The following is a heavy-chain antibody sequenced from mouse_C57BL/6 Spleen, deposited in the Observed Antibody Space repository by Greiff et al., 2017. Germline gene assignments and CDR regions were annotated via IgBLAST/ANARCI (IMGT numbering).Heavy chain of an antibody. V-gene: IGHV3-6*01. Sequence: ESGPGLVKPSQSLSLTCSVTGYSITSGYYWNWIRQFPGNKLEWMGYISYDGSNNYNPSLKNRISITRDTSKNQFFLKLNSVTTEDTATYFCSREGLSNYFVYWGQGTTLTVSS. J-gene: IGHJ2*01. CDR3: SREGLSNYFVY. CDR2: ISYDGSN. D-gene: IGHD3-1*01. CDR1: GYSITSGYY.